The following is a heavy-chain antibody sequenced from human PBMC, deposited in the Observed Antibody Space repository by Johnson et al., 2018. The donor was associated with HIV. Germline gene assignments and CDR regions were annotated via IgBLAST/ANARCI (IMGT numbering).Heavy chain of an antibody. CDR3: APAGPDAFDI. D-gene: IGHD6-13*01. V-gene: IGHV3-52*01. Sequence: VQLVESGGGVVQPGGSLRLSCAASGFTFSSSWMHWVCQAPEKGLEWVADIKCDGSEKYYADSVKGRFTISRDNSKNTLYLQMNSLRAEDTAVYYCAPAGPDAFDIWGQGTMVTVSS. CDR2: IKCDGSEK. J-gene: IGHJ3*02. CDR1: GFTFSSSW.